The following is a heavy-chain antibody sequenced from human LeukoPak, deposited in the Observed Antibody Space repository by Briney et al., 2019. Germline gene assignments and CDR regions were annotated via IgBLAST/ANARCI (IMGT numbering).Heavy chain of an antibody. CDR3: ANDGAYYDSSTDAFDI. CDR2: ITWNGART. CDR1: GFTFDDYG. V-gene: IGHV3-20*04. D-gene: IGHD3-22*01. Sequence: GGSLRLSCAASGFTFDDYGLIWVRQAPGKGLEWVSYITWNGARTHYADSVKGRVTISRDNAKYSLYLEMNSLRAEDTALYYCANDGAYYDSSTDAFDIWGQGTMVTVSS. J-gene: IGHJ3*02.